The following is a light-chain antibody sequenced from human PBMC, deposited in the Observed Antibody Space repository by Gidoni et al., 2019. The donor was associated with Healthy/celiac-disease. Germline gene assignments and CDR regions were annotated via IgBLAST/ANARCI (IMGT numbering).Light chain of an antibody. J-gene: IGKJ4*01. CDR3: QQYGSSSLT. CDR2: GAS. V-gene: IGKV3-20*01. CDR1: QSVSSSY. Sequence: EIVLTQSPGTLSLSPGERATLSCRASQSVSSSYLAWYQQKPGQAPRLLIYGASSRATGIPDRFSGSGSGTDFTLTIRRLEPEDFAVYYCQQYGSSSLTFGGXTKVEIK.